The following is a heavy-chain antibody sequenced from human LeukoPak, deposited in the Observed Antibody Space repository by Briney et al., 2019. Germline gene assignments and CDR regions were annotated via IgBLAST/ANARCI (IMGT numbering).Heavy chain of an antibody. CDR1: GFTFSSYE. CDR2: ISSSGSSI. J-gene: IGHJ3*02. Sequence: GGSLRLSCAASGFTFSSYEMNWVRQAPGKGLEWVSYISSSGSSIYYADSVKGRFTISRDNAKNSLYLQMTSLRAEDTAVYYWARGVNYYDSSGGAFDIWGQGTMVTVSS. D-gene: IGHD3-22*01. CDR3: ARGVNYYDSSGGAFDI. V-gene: IGHV3-48*03.